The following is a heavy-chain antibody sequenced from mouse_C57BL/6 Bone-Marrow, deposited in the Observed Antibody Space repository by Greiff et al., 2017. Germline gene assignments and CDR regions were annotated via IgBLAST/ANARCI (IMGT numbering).Heavy chain of an antibody. D-gene: IGHD3-1*01. J-gene: IGHJ3*01. CDR1: GYSITSGYY. Sequence: ESGPGLVKPSQSLSITCSVTGYSITSGYYWNWIRQFPGNKLELMDYIRYNGSNNYNPSLKNRTSITRDTSKNPFFLKLNSVATEDTATYDCAREELGLWFAYWGQGTLVTVSA. CDR2: IRYNGSN. CDR3: AREELGLWFAY. V-gene: IGHV3-6*01.